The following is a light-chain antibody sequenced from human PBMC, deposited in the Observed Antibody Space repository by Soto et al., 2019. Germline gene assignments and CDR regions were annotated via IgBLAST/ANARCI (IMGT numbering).Light chain of an antibody. CDR2: SHN. CDR1: SSNIGGNT. J-gene: IGLJ2*01. V-gene: IGLV1-44*01. Sequence: QSVLTQPPSASGTPGQRVTISCSGSSSNIGGNTVSWYQQLPGTAPKLLIYSHNQRPSGVPDRFSGSKSGTSASLAISGLQSEDEADYYCAAWDDSLSGPVFGGGTQLTVL. CDR3: AAWDDSLSGPV.